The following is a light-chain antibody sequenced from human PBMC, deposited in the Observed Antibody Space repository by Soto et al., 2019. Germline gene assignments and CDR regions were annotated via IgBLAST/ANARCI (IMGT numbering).Light chain of an antibody. CDR1: QSGSST. CDR2: GAS. V-gene: IGKV3D-15*01. Sequence: EISVTQCPATESRSRWSRATLSNKASQSGSSTLAWYQPKPGQAPRPLIYGASTRATGIQARFSGSGYGTEFILLLSSLPPDAFAPYYDXHYNTYSEAFRQGTKVDIK. J-gene: IGKJ1*01. CDR3: XHYNTYSEA.